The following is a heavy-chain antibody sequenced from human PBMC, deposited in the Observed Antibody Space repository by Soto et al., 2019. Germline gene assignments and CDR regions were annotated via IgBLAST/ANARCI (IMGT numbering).Heavy chain of an antibody. Sequence: NPSETLPLTCAVSGGSISSSNRWSWVRQPPGKGLEWIGEIYHSGSTNYNPSLKSRVTMSVDTSKNQFSLKLSSVTAADTAVYYCARTNYDILTGYSFDYWGQGTLVTVSS. CDR1: GGSISSSNR. CDR3: ARTNYDILTGYSFDY. D-gene: IGHD3-9*01. CDR2: IYHSGST. J-gene: IGHJ4*02. V-gene: IGHV4-4*02.